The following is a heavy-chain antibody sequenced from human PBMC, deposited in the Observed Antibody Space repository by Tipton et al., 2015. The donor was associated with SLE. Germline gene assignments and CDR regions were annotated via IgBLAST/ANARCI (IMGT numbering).Heavy chain of an antibody. CDR1: GGSISSSSYY. CDR2: IFHSGNA. V-gene: IGHV4-30-2*01. Sequence: TLSLTCTVSGGSISSSSYYWGWIRQPPGKGLEWIGYIFHSGNAYYNPSLKSRVTISVDMSRNQFSLRLDSVTAADTALYYCARGEMDVFDIWGQGTVVSVSS. CDR3: ARGEMDVFDI. J-gene: IGHJ3*02.